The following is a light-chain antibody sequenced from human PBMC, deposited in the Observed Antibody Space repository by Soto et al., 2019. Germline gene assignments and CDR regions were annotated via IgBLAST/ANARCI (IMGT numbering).Light chain of an antibody. CDR3: FSKISGFVYG. V-gene: IGLV2-14*01. J-gene: IGLJ1*01. Sequence: QSVLTPPASVSGSFGQSITISFSGPNTDLGVYGYVSWYQHHPGKAPKLLIYDVNNRPSGISDRFSGSKSGDTASLTISGLQAEDEADYFCFSKISGFVYGFGTGTKVTVL. CDR2: DVN. CDR1: NTDLGVYGY.